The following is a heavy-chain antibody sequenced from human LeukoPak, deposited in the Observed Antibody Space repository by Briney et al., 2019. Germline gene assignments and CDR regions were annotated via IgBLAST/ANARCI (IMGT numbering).Heavy chain of an antibody. CDR1: GVSFSGYY. V-gene: IGHV4-34*01. CDR3: ARISPRAYCRGGSCYRGAFDI. D-gene: IGHD2-15*01. Sequence: SETLSLTCAVYGVSFSGYYWSWLRQPPGKGLEWVGKINHSGSTNYNPSLKRRVTISVDSSMNQFSPKLSFVTAADRAVYDCARISPRAYCRGGSCYRGAFDIWGQGTMVTVSS. CDR2: INHSGST. J-gene: IGHJ3*02.